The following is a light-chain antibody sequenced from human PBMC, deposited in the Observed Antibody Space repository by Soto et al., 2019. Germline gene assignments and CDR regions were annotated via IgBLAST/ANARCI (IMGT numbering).Light chain of an antibody. V-gene: IGLV2-23*02. CDR1: RSDIGSYNN. CDR2: GVT. CDR3: FSYAGSSIWV. Sequence: QSVLTQPASVSGSPGQSITISCTGTRSDIGSYNNVAWYQQHPGKAPRVMIFGVTKRPSGISDRFFGPKSGSTASLTISGLQAEDEADYFCFSYAGSSIWVFGGGTKVTVL. J-gene: IGLJ3*02.